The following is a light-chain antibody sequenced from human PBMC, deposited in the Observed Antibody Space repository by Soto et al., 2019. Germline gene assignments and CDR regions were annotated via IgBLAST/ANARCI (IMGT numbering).Light chain of an antibody. CDR1: QSISSY. Sequence: DIQMTQSPSSLSASVGDRVTITCRASQSISSYLNWYQQKPGKAPKLLIYAASSLQSGVPSRFSGSGSGTDFTLTISSLQPEDFATYYCQQSYSTPLTFGGGNQGGDQT. CDR3: QQSYSTPLT. CDR2: AAS. V-gene: IGKV1-39*01. J-gene: IGKJ4*01.